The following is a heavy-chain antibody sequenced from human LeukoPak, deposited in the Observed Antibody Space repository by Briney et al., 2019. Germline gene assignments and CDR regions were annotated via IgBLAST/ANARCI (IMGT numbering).Heavy chain of an antibody. CDR2: YSGST. J-gene: IGHJ4*02. CDR1: GGSFTSHY. CDR3: ARDRYFDN. V-gene: IGHV4-59*11. Sequence: SETLSLTCTVSGGSFTSHYWSWVRQPPGKGLEWIGYYSGSTNYNPSLKSRATILADTSKNQFSLKLTSVTAADTAVYYCARDRYFDNWGQGILVTVSS.